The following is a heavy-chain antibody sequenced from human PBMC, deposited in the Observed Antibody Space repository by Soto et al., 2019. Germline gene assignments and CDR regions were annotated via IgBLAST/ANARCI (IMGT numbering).Heavy chain of an antibody. V-gene: IGHV3-9*01. CDR1: GFTFDDYA. Sequence: GGSLRLSCAASGFTFDDYAMHWVRQAPGKGLEWVSGISWNSGSIGYADSVKGRFTISRDNAKNSLYLQMNSLRAEDTALYYCAKAAGYYDSSGYDGGYFQHWGQGTLVTVSS. D-gene: IGHD3-22*01. CDR3: AKAAGYYDSSGYDGGYFQH. J-gene: IGHJ1*01. CDR2: ISWNSGSI.